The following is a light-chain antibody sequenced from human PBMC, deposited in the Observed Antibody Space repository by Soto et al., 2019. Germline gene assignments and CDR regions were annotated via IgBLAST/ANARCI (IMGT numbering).Light chain of an antibody. Sequence: EIVLTHSPATLSLSPGERPTLSCRASQSVSSYLAWYQQKPGQAPRLLIYDASNRATGIPARFSGSGSGTDFTLTISSLEPEDFAVYYCQQRSNWPLTFGGGTKVDIK. V-gene: IGKV3-11*01. CDR2: DAS. J-gene: IGKJ4*01. CDR3: QQRSNWPLT. CDR1: QSVSSY.